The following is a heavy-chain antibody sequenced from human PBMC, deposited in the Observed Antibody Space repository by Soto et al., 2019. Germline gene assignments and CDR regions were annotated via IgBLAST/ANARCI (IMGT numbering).Heavy chain of an antibody. J-gene: IGHJ5*02. D-gene: IGHD1-1*01. Sequence: QVQLQQWGAGLLKPSETLSLTCAVYGGSFSDYCWTWIRQPPGKGLEWIGEINHGGSTNYNPSLKSRVTRSVDTSKNHFSLKLSSVTAADTSVYYCARGRPRYSATGTTGRWFDPWGQGTLVTVSS. CDR1: GGSFSDYC. CDR2: INHGGST. CDR3: ARGRPRYSATGTTGRWFDP. V-gene: IGHV4-34*01.